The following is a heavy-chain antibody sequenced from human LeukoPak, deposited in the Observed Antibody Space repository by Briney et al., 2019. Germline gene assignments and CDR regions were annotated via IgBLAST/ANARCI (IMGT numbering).Heavy chain of an antibody. D-gene: IGHD5-18*01. Sequence: SSETLSLTCTVSGGSISSSSYYWGWIRQPPGKGLEWIGSIYYSGSTYYNPSLKSRVTISVDTSKNQFSLKLSSVTAADTAVYYRARQGSYGNYFDYWGQGTLVTVSS. CDR2: IYYSGST. CDR1: GGSISSSSYY. CDR3: ARQGSYGNYFDY. J-gene: IGHJ4*02. V-gene: IGHV4-39*01.